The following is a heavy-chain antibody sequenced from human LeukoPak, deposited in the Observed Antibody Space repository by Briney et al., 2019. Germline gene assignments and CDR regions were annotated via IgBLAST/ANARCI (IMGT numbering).Heavy chain of an antibody. J-gene: IGHJ4*02. D-gene: IGHD3-10*01. V-gene: IGHV4-39*01. CDR3: AVLSGLDY. CDR1: GGSISSSSYY. Sequence: PSETLSLTCTVSGGSISSSSYYWGWIRQPPGKGLEWIGSIYYSGSTYYNPSLKSRVTISVDTSKNQFSLKLSSVTAADTAVYYCAVLSGLDYWGQGTLVTVSS. CDR2: IYYSGST.